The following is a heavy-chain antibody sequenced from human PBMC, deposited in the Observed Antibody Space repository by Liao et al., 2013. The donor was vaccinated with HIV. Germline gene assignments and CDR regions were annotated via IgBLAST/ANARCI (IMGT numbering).Heavy chain of an antibody. V-gene: IGHV4-59*02. Sequence: QVQLQESGSGLVKPSETLSLTCTVSGDSVSNYYWSWIRQPPGKGLEWIGYIYYSGNTNYNPSLKSRVTIAVDTSKNQFSLRLSSVTAADTALYYCARWELLRYAFDIWAKGQWSPSRQ. CDR1: GDSVSNYY. CDR2: IYYSGNT. J-gene: IGHJ3*02. D-gene: IGHD1-26*01. CDR3: ARWELLRYAFDI.